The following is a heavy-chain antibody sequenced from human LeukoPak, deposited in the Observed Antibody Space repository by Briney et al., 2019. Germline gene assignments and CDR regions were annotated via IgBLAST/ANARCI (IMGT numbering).Heavy chain of an antibody. J-gene: IGHJ4*02. V-gene: IGHV1-69*04. Sequence: LVKVSCKASGGTFSSYAISWVRQAPGQGLEWMGRIIPILGIANYAQKFQGRVTITADKSTSTAYMELSSLRSEDTAVYYCARVRSSSGWYEDYWGQGTLVTVSS. CDR1: GGTFSSYA. D-gene: IGHD6-19*01. CDR3: ARVRSSSGWYEDY. CDR2: IIPILGIA.